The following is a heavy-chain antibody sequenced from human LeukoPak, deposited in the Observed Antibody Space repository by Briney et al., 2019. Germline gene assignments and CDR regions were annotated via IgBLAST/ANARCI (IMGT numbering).Heavy chain of an antibody. CDR1: GFTFDDYG. Sequence: GGSLRLSCAASGFTFDDYGMSWVRQAPGKGLEWVGRIKSKTDGGTTDYAAPVKGRFTISRDDSKNTLYLQMNSLKTEDTAVYYCTTTPTKYYDFWSAYNDYWGQGTLVTVSS. J-gene: IGHJ4*02. V-gene: IGHV3-15*01. D-gene: IGHD3-3*01. CDR3: TTTPTKYYDFWSAYNDY. CDR2: IKSKTDGGTT.